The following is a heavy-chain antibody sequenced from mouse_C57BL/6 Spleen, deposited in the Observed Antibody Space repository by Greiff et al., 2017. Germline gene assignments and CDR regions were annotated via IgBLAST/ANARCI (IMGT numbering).Heavy chain of an antibody. V-gene: IGHV1-85*01. J-gene: IGHJ3*01. CDR2: IDPRDGST. D-gene: IGHD1-1*01. CDR3: ARPHYYGSRGFAY. CDR1: GYTFTSYD. Sequence: QVQLQQSGPELVKPGASVKLSCKASGYTFTSYDINWVKQRPGQGLEWIGWIDPRDGSTKYNEKFKGKATLTVDTSSSTAYMELHSLTSEDSAVYFCARPHYYGSRGFAYWGQGTLVTVSA.